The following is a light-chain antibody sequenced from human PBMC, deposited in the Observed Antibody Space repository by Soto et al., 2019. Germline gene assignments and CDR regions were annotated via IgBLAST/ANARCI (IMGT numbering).Light chain of an antibody. CDR2: AAS. CDR1: QSISSY. Sequence: IQMTTSPSSLSASVGDRVTITCRASQSISSYLNWYQQKPGKAPKLLIYAASSLQSGVPSRFSGSGSGTDFTLTISSLQPEDFATYYCQQSYSTPPTFGQGTKVDIK. CDR3: QQSYSTPPT. V-gene: IGKV1-39*01. J-gene: IGKJ1*01.